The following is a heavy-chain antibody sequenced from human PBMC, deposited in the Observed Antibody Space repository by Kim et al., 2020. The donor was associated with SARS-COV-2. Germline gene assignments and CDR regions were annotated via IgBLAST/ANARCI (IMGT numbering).Heavy chain of an antibody. J-gene: IGHJ4*02. CDR2: IFYSGST. V-gene: IGHV4-59*08. CDR3: ARGIPVDVAFDY. D-gene: IGHD6-19*01. CDR1: GGSVSSDY. Sequence: SETLSLTCTVSGGSVSSDYWSWIRQAPGKGLEWIGYIFYSGSTNYNPSLRIRVTISLDTSKNQFSLTLSSVTAADTAVYYCARGIPVDVAFDYWGQGTLVTVSS.